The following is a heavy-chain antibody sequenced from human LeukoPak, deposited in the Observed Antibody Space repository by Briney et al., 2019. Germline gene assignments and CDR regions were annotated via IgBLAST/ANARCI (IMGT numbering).Heavy chain of an antibody. CDR2: INPNTGGT. CDR1: GFTFTDYY. V-gene: IGHV1-2*02. Sequence: GASVKVSCKASGFTFTDYYMHWVRQAPGQGLEWMGWINPNTGGTDYAQNFQGRVTLTRDTSMTTAYMDLSRLTSGDTAVYYCAPGGTGTTTTFFDYWGQGTLVTVSS. D-gene: IGHD1-1*01. CDR3: APGGTGTTTTFFDY. J-gene: IGHJ4*02.